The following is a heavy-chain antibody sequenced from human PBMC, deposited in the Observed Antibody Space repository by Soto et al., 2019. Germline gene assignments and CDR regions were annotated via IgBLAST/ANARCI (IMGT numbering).Heavy chain of an antibody. CDR3: ARGHIVVVPTVGWFDP. V-gene: IGHV4-38-2*01. D-gene: IGHD2-2*01. CDR1: GYSISSGYY. CDR2: MFHSGKT. J-gene: IGHJ5*02. Sequence: SETLSLTCAVSGYSISSGYYWGWVRQPPGKGLEWLGSMFHSGKTYYNPSLKSRLTISVDTSKNQFSLKLNSVTAADTAVYYCARGHIVVVPTVGWFDPWGQGTLVTVSS.